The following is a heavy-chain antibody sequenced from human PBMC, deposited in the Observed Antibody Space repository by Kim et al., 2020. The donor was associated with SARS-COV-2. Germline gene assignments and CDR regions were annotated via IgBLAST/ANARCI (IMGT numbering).Heavy chain of an antibody. CDR1: GFTFSSYA. D-gene: IGHD1-7*01. CDR3: ARASRPSVELLVFTRNYWYFDL. J-gene: IGHJ2*01. V-gene: IGHV3-30-3*01. CDR2: ISYDGSNK. Sequence: GGSLRLSCAASGFTFSSYAMHWVRQAPGKGLEWVAVISYDGSNKYYADSVKGRFTISRDNSKNTLYLQMNSLRAEDTAVYYCARASRPSVELLVFTRNYWYFDLWGRGTLVTVSS.